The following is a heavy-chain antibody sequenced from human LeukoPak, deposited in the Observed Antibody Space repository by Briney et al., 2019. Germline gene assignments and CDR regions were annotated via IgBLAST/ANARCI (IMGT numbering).Heavy chain of an antibody. J-gene: IGHJ4*02. CDR3: ARVRGSGSYRSDY. D-gene: IGHD1-26*01. CDR1: GGSISSYY. Sequence: PSETLSLTCTVSGGSISSYYWSWIRQPPGKGLEWIGYIYYSGSTNYNPSLKSRVTISVDTSKNQFSLKLSSVTAADTAVYYCARVRGSGSYRSDYWGQGTLVTVSS. V-gene: IGHV4-59*01. CDR2: IYYSGST.